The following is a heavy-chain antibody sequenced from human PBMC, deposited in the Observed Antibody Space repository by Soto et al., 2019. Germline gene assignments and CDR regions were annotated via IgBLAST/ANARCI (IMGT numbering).Heavy chain of an antibody. D-gene: IGHD3-3*01. CDR2: INPNSGGT. CDR1: GYTFTGYY. V-gene: IGHV1-2*02. J-gene: IGHJ6*02. CDR3: ARAGYYDFWSGYPPREDYYYGMDV. Sequence: ASVKVSCKASGYTFTGYYMHWVRQAPGQGLEWMGWINPNSGGTNYAQKFQGRVTMTRDTSISTAYMELSRLRSDDTAVYYCARAGYYDFWSGYPPREDYYYGMDVWGQGTTVTVSS.